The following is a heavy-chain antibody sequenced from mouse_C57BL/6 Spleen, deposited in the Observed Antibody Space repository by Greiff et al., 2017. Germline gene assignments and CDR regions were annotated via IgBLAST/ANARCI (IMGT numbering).Heavy chain of an antibody. Sequence: QVQLQQPGAELVKPGASVKMSCKASGYTFTSYWITWVKQRPGQGLEWIGDIYPGSGSTNYNEKFKSKATLTVDTSSSTAYMQLSRLTSEDSAVYYCARSGGGNYVRVYFDYWGQGTTLTVSS. J-gene: IGHJ2*01. D-gene: IGHD2-1*01. CDR2: IYPGSGST. CDR1: GYTFTSYW. CDR3: ARSGGGNYVRVYFDY. V-gene: IGHV1-55*01.